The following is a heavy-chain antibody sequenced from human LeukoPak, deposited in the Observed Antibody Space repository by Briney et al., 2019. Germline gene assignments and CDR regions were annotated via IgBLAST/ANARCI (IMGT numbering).Heavy chain of an antibody. V-gene: IGHV1-2*06. CDR2: INPSSGGT. Sequence: ASVKVSCKASGYTFTGYYMHWVRQAPGQGLEWMGRINPSSGGTNYAQKFQGRVTMTRDTSISTAYMELSRLRSDDTAVYYCARDFVRYCSSTSCYTGIGYWGQGTLVTVSS. CDR1: GYTFTGYY. J-gene: IGHJ4*02. CDR3: ARDFVRYCSSTSCYTGIGY. D-gene: IGHD2-2*02.